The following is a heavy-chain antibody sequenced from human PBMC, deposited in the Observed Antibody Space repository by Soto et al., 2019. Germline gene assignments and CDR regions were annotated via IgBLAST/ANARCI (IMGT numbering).Heavy chain of an antibody. D-gene: IGHD3-10*01. CDR2: IDPSDSYT. CDR1: GYSFTSYW. V-gene: IGHV5-10-1*01. Sequence: GESLKISCKGSGYSFTSYWISWVRQVPGKGLEWMGRIDPSDSYTNYSPSFQGHVTISADKSISTAYLQWSSLKASDTAMYYCARHVAYYYGSGSYYSIWRQGTMVTVSS. J-gene: IGHJ3*02. CDR3: ARHVAYYYGSGSYYSI.